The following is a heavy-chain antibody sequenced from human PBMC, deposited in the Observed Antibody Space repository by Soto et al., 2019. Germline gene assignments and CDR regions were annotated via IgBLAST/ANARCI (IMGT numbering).Heavy chain of an antibody. CDR1: GYSFTSYW. J-gene: IGHJ3*02. V-gene: IGHV5-51*01. D-gene: IGHD3-22*01. CDR2: IYPGDSDT. Sequence: PGESLKISCKGSGYSFTSYWIGWVRQMPGKSLEWLGIIYPGDSDTRYSPSFQGQVTISADKSISTAYLQWSSLKASDTAMYYCARRARYYYDSSGYVNDAFDIWGQGTMVTVSS. CDR3: ARRARYYYDSSGYVNDAFDI.